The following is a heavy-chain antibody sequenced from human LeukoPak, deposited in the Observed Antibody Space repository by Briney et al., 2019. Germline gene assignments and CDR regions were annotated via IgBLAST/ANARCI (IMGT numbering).Heavy chain of an antibody. Sequence: SQTLSLTCPISGYSVPSKIAAWNWIRGSPSRAVEGLGKTYYRSKLFFDYRFSGKSRLTIHPDTSKNQFALQLNSVPPEDTAVYYCARGRAGGRAFDLWGQGTMVTVSS. D-gene: IGHD2-15*01. CDR2: TYYRSKLFF. J-gene: IGHJ3*01. V-gene: IGHV6-1*01. CDR3: ARGRAGGRAFDL. CDR1: GYSVPSKIAA.